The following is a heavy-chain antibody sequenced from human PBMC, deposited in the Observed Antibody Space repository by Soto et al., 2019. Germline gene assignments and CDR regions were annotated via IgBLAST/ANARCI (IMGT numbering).Heavy chain of an antibody. CDR3: ASNYCSGGRVYSYYYLDV. CDR1: GGSITGSRYY. Sequence: QLQLQESGPGLVKPSETLSLTCTVSGGSITGSRYYGGWIRQLPGNGLEWIGSIYYSRSTCYNPSLEGPVTISVNTSKNKIYLKLSSVSAAVTAVYSGASNYCSGGRVYSYYYLDVWGKGTTVTVSS. J-gene: IGHJ6*03. D-gene: IGHD2-15*01. CDR2: IYYSRST. V-gene: IGHV4-39*01.